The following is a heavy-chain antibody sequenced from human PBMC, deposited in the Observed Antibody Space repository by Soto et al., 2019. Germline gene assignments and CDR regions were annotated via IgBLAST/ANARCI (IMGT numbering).Heavy chain of an antibody. CDR1: GFTFSAYA. CDR2: VGGSDTDK. J-gene: IGHJ3*02. Sequence: EVQLLESGGGVVQPGGSLRLSCGASGFTFSAYAMSWVGQAPGKGLQWVSGVGGSDTDKHYADSVRGRFTVSRDNSKNTLYLQMNSLRADDTAVYYCAKDATAVNGVWDPFDMWGQGTEVTVSS. V-gene: IGHV3-23*01. CDR3: AKDATAVNGVWDPFDM. D-gene: IGHD2-8*01.